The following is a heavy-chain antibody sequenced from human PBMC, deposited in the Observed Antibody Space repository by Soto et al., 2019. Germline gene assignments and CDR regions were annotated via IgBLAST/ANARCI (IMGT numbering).Heavy chain of an antibody. CDR2: IYYSGST. CDR1: GGSISSSSYY. V-gene: IGHV4-39*01. Sequence: SETLSLTCTVSGGSISSSSYYWGWIRQPPGKGLEWIGSIYYSGSTYYNPSLKSRVTISEDTSKSQFSLKLSSVTAADTAVYYSAGPFGEFAAYYVYHSKGVWSQGTTVSVSS. D-gene: IGHD3-10*01. J-gene: IGHJ6*02. CDR3: AGPFGEFAAYYVYHSKGV.